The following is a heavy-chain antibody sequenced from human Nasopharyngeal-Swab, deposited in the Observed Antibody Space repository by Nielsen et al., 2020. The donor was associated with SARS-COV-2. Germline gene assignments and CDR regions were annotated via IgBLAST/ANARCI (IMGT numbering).Heavy chain of an antibody. J-gene: IGHJ5*02. CDR3: TRSYDYVWGSYRKS. V-gene: IGHV3-23*01. Sequence: WIRQPPGKRLEWVSAISGSGGSTYYADSVKGRFTISRDNSKNTLYLQMNSLKTEDTAVYYCTRSYDYVWGSYRKSWGQGTLVTVSS. CDR2: ISGSGGST. D-gene: IGHD3-16*02.